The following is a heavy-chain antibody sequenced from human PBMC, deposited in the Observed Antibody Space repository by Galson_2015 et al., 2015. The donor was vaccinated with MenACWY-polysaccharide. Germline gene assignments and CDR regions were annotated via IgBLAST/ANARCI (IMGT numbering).Heavy chain of an antibody. D-gene: IGHD6-19*01. J-gene: IGHJ3*02. V-gene: IGHV3-74*01. CDR2: INSDGST. CDR1: GFTFSSYW. Sequence: SLRLSCAASGFTFSSYWMNWVRQAPGKGLVWVSRINSDGSTSYADSVKGRFTMSRDNAKNTVYLQMNSLRAEDTVVYYCVREGENAVAGTLDIWGQGTMVTVSS. CDR3: VREGENAVAGTLDI.